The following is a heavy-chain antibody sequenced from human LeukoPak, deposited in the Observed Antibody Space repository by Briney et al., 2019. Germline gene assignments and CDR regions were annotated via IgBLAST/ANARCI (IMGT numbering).Heavy chain of an antibody. V-gene: IGHV3-23*01. Sequence: GGSLRLSCSAYAFTFISYAMSSVRQAPGKGLEWVSAISGSGGSTYYADSVKGRFTISRDNSKNTLYLQMNSLRAEETAVYYCAMGFGDLNPWGQGTLVTVSS. CDR2: ISGSGGST. CDR1: AFTFISYA. D-gene: IGHD4-17*01. CDR3: AMGFGDLNP. J-gene: IGHJ5*02.